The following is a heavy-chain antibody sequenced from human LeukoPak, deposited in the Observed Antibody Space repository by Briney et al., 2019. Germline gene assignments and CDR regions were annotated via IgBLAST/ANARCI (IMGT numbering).Heavy chain of an antibody. J-gene: IGHJ4*02. CDR1: GLTFDDYA. CDR2: ISWNSGSI. V-gene: IGHV3-9*03. Sequence: GGSLRLSCAASGLTFDDYAMHWVRQAPGKGLEWVSGISWNSGSIGYADSVKGRFTISRDNAKNSLYLQMNSLRAEDMALYQCAKVATRYYDSSGYYTHYFDYWGQGTLVTVSS. CDR3: AKVATRYYDSSGYYTHYFDY. D-gene: IGHD3-22*01.